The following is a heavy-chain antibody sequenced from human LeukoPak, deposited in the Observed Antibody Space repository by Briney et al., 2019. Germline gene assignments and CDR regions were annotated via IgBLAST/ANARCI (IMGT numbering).Heavy chain of an antibody. V-gene: IGHV4-34*01. CDR3: AREPKAAIYYYYYYMDV. CDR1: GGSLSGYY. J-gene: IGHJ6*03. Sequence: SETLSLTCAVYGGSLSGYYWSWIRQPPGKGLEWIGEINHSGSTNYNPSLKSRVTISVDTSKNQFSLKLSSVTAADTAVYYCAREPKAAIYYYYYYMDVWGKGTTVTVSS. D-gene: IGHD3-9*01. CDR2: INHSGST.